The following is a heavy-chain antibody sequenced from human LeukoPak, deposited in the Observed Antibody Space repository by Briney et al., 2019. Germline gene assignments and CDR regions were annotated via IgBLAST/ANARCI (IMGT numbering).Heavy chain of an antibody. D-gene: IGHD6-19*01. CDR1: GFTFSSYG. J-gene: IGHJ3*02. V-gene: IGHV3-30*02. CDR2: IRFDGSNK. CDR3: AKRPAVAAPRLDAFDI. Sequence: GGSLRLSCAASGFTFSSYGMHWVRQAPAKGLEGVKFIRFDGSNKYYADSVKGRFTISRDNSKNTLYLQMNSLRTEDTAVYYCAKRPAVAAPRLDAFDIWGQGTMVTVSS.